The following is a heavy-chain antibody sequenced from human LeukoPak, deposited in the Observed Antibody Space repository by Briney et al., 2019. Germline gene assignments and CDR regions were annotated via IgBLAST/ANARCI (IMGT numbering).Heavy chain of an antibody. Sequence: SETLSLTCAVSGYSISSDNYWVWIRQPPGKGLEWIGSIYYSGSTYYNPSLKSRVTISVDTSKNQFSLKLSSVTAADTAVYYCARHASLSGWYNGYFDLWGRGTLVTVSS. CDR2: IYYSGST. CDR1: GYSISSDNY. CDR3: ARHASLSGWYNGYFDL. V-gene: IGHV4-38-2*01. D-gene: IGHD6-19*01. J-gene: IGHJ2*01.